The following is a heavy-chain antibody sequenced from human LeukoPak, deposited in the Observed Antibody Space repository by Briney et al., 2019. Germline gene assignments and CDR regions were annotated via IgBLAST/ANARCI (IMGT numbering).Heavy chain of an antibody. D-gene: IGHD6-19*01. CDR3: AKLESSATYF. CDR2: ISGSGGST. J-gene: IGHJ4*02. CDR1: GFTFSSYA. Sequence: PGGSLRLSCAASGFTFSSYAMSWVRQAPGKGLEWVSAISGSGGSTYYADSVKGRLTISRDNSKNTLYLQMNSLRVEDTAVYYCAKLESSATYFWGQGTLVTVSS. V-gene: IGHV3-23*01.